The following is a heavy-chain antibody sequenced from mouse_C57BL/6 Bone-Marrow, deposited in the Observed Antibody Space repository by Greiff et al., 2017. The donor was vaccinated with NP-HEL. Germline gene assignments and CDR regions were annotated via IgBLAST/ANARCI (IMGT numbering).Heavy chain of an antibody. Sequence: EVKLVESGGDLVKPGGSLKLSCAASGFTFSSYGMSWVRQTPDKRLEWVATISSGGSYTYYPDSVKGRFTISRDNAKNTLYLQMSSLKSEDTAMYYCARHDGVLRGYWGQGTTLTVSS. CDR3: ARHDGVLRGY. D-gene: IGHD1-1*01. CDR2: ISSGGSYT. J-gene: IGHJ2*01. CDR1: GFTFSSYG. V-gene: IGHV5-6*01.